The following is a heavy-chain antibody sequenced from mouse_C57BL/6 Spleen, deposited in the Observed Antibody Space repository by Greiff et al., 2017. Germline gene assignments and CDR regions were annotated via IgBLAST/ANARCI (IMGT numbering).Heavy chain of an antibody. CDR3: ARIVTMGTTYAMDY. J-gene: IGHJ4*01. CDR1: GYAFSSSW. Sequence: QVQLKESGPELVKPGASVKISCKASGYAFSSSWMNWVKQRPGKGLEWIGRIYPGDGDTNYNGKFKGKATLTADKSSSTAYMLLFSLTSVDSAVFFCARIVTMGTTYAMDYWSQATSVTVA. D-gene: IGHD2-14*01. V-gene: IGHV1-82*01. CDR2: IYPGDGDT.